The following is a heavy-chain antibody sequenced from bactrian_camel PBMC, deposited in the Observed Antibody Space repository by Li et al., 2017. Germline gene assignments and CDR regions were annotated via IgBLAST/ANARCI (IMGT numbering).Heavy chain of an antibody. J-gene: IGHJ4*01. CDR2: IYTVDGST. D-gene: IGHD1*01. V-gene: IGHV3S54*01. Sequence: LRLSCVASGYVYTNKCMAWFRQAPGKEREAVASIYTVDGSTYYADSVKGRFTISQENAENTMYLQMNSLKPEDTAVYYCAATGQMLKVAGCRTQGTQVTVS. CDR1: GYVYTNKC.